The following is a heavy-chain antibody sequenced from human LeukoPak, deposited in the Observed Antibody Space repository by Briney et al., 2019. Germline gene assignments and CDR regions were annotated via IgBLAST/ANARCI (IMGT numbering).Heavy chain of an antibody. V-gene: IGHV3-48*02. CDR1: GFTFSTSN. CDR2: ISSSSSTI. CDR3: ARSRYNWNYGGY. D-gene: IGHD1-20*01. Sequence: GGSLRLSCAASGFTFSTSNMHWVRQAPGRGLEWVSYISSSSSTIYYADSVKGRFTISRDNAKNSLYLQMNSLRDEDTAVYYCARSRYNWNYGGYWGQGTLVTVSS. J-gene: IGHJ4*02.